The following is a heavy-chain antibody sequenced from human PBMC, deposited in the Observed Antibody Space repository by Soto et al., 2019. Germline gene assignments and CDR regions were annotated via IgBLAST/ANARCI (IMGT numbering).Heavy chain of an antibody. V-gene: IGHV4-59*01. D-gene: IGHD5-18*01. CDR3: ARDQYSYGYGLKYYGMDV. Sequence: PSETLSLTCTVSGSSISSYYWSWIRQPPGRGLEWIGYIYYSGSTNYSPSLKSRVTISVDTSKNQFSLKLSSVTAADTAVYYCARDQYSYGYGLKYYGMDVWGQGTTVTVSS. CDR1: GSSISSYY. J-gene: IGHJ6*02. CDR2: IYYSGST.